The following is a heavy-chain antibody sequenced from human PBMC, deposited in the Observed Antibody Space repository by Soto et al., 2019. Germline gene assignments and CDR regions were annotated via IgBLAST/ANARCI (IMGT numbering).Heavy chain of an antibody. V-gene: IGHV1-2*02. D-gene: IGHD3-3*01. CDR2: INPATGAA. Sequence: QLHLVQSGAVVKKPGASVTVSCSASGYPVTAYYMHWVRQAPGRGLEWMGGINPATGAAKYTQTLQGRVTMTGDTSTSTVFMELRGLTSEDTAVFYWARGGGVGVAGSAAFDMWGQGTLVTVSS. CDR1: GYPVTAYY. CDR3: ARGGGVGVAGSAAFDM. J-gene: IGHJ3*02.